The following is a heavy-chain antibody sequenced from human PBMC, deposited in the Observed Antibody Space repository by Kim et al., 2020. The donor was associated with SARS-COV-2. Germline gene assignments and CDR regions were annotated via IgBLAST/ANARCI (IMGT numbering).Heavy chain of an antibody. Sequence: SETLSLTCAVSGGSISSSNWWSWVRQPPGKGLEWIGEIYHSGSTNYNPSLKSRVTISVDKSKNQFSLKLSSVTAADTAVYYCARADAPSWSPQQLVPGGFDYWGQGTLVTVSS. J-gene: IGHJ4*02. CDR3: ARADAPSWSPQQLVPGGFDY. D-gene: IGHD6-13*01. CDR1: GGSISSSNW. CDR2: IYHSGST. V-gene: IGHV4-4*02.